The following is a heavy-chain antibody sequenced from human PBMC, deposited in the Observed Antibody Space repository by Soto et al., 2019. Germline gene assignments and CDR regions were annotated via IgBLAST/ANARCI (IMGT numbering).Heavy chain of an antibody. CDR3: AKSRSGWGDGFDY. Sequence: EVQLLESGGGLVQPGGSLSLSCAASGFTFSSYAMSWVRQAPGKGLEWVSAISGSGGSTYYADSVKGRFTISRDNSKNTLYLQMNSLRAEDTAVYYCAKSRSGWGDGFDYWGQGTLVTVSS. D-gene: IGHD6-19*01. V-gene: IGHV3-23*01. CDR2: ISGSGGST. J-gene: IGHJ4*02. CDR1: GFTFSSYA.